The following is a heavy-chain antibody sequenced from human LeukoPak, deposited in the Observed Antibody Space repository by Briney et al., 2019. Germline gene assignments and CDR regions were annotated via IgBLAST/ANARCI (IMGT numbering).Heavy chain of an antibody. Sequence: ETLSLTCAVSGGSIRNSSFYWGWVRQAPGKGLEWVSAISGSGGSTYYADSVKGRFTISRDNSKSTLYLQMNSLRAEDTAVYYCAKLSGSFDYWGQGTLVTVSS. CDR2: ISGSGGST. CDR1: GGSIRNSSFY. J-gene: IGHJ4*02. V-gene: IGHV3-23*01. CDR3: AKLSGSFDY. D-gene: IGHD1-26*01.